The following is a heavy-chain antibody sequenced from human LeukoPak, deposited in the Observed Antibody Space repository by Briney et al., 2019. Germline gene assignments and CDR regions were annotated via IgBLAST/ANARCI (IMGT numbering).Heavy chain of an antibody. V-gene: IGHV3-23*01. CDR1: AFSFSRFA. D-gene: IGHD1-26*01. J-gene: IGHJ4*02. CDR2: ISGSGGST. Sequence: PGGSLRLSCAPSAFSFSRFAVSWVRQAPGGVLEWVSAISGSGGSTYYADSVKGRFTISRDNSKNTLYLQMNSLRAEDTAVYYCAKGMEWELLIAFDYWGQGTLVTVSS. CDR3: AKGMEWELLIAFDY.